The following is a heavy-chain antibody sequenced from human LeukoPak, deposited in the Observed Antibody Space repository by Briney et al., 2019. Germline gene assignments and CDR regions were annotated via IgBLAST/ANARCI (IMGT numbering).Heavy chain of an antibody. V-gene: IGHV1-18*01. D-gene: IGHD4-23*01. CDR3: ARDGVRWELSSAFDI. J-gene: IGHJ3*02. CDR1: GYTFTTSG. CDR2: ISANDGNT. Sequence: ASMKVSCKASGYTFTTSGISWVRQVPGQGLEWMGWISANDGNTDYAQRLQGRVTMTTDTSTSTAYMELRSLRSDDTAVYYCARDGVRWELSSAFDIWGQGTTVTVSP.